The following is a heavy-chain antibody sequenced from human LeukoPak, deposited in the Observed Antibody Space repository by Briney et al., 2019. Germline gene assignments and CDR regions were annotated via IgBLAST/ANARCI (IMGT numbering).Heavy chain of an antibody. D-gene: IGHD2-15*01. CDR3: ARDLGDCSGGSCYRSPGGYFDY. Sequence: GGSLRLSCAASGFTFSSYGMHWVRQAPGKGLEWVAVIWYDGSNKYYADSAKGRFTISRDNSKNTLYLQMNSLRAEDTAVYYCARDLGDCSGGSCYRSPGGYFDYWGQGTLVTVSS. V-gene: IGHV3-33*01. CDR2: IWYDGSNK. CDR1: GFTFSSYG. J-gene: IGHJ4*02.